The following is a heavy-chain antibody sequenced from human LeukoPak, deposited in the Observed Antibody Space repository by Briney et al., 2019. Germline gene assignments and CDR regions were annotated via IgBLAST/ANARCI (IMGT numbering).Heavy chain of an antibody. Sequence: GSLRLSCAASGFTFSSYSMNWVRQAPGKGLEWVAAIPGRGDYTYYADSLRGRFSISRDNSKSTLYLQMTSLRAEDTAIYYCVKDHKSGRFFDFWGQGTLVTVSS. V-gene: IGHV3-23*01. CDR3: VKDHKSGRFFDF. CDR1: GFTFSSYS. D-gene: IGHD3-16*01. CDR2: IPGRGDYT. J-gene: IGHJ4*02.